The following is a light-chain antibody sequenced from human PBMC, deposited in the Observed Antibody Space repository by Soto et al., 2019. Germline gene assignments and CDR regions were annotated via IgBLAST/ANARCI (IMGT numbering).Light chain of an antibody. J-gene: IGKJ1*01. CDR3: QQYGSSPGT. CDR2: GAS. V-gene: IGKV3-20*01. Sequence: ESVLTQSPGTPSLSPGERATRSCRASQSVSSSYLAWYQQKPGQAPRLLIYGASSRATGIPDRFSGSGSGTDFTLTISRLEPEDFAVYYCQQYGSSPGTFGQGTKVDI. CDR1: QSVSSSY.